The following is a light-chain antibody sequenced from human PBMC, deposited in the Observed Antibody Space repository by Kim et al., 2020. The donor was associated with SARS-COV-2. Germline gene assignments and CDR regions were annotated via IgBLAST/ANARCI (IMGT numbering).Light chain of an antibody. CDR3: QKYNSAPNT. Sequence: SASVVDRVTIACLASQGISNYLAWYQHKPGKVPELLIYSASTLQSGVPSRFSGSGSGTDFTLTISSLQPEDVATYYCQKYNSAPNTFGQGTKLEI. V-gene: IGKV1-27*01. CDR2: SAS. CDR1: QGISNY. J-gene: IGKJ2*01.